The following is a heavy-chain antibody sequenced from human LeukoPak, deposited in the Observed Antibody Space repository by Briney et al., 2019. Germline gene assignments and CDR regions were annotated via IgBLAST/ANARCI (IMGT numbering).Heavy chain of an antibody. J-gene: IGHJ4*02. D-gene: IGHD2-2*01. Sequence: ASVKVSCKASGYTFTGYYMHWVRQAPGQGLEYMGRINPISGGTVYAQKFQGRVTMTTDTSITTAYMELTRLTSDDTAVYYCPRYCSSTSCYSDYWGQGTLVTVSS. CDR3: PRYCSSTSCYSDY. CDR2: INPISGGT. V-gene: IGHV1-2*06. CDR1: GYTFTGYY.